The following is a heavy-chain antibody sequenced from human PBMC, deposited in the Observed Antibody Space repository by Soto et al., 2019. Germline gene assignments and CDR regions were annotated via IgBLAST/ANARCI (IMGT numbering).Heavy chain of an antibody. CDR2: INSDGSST. CDR1: GFTFSSYW. CDR3: ARGGSLSRYFDL. J-gene: IGHJ2*01. V-gene: IGHV3-74*01. D-gene: IGHD1-26*01. Sequence: EVQLVESGGGLVQPGGSLRLSCAASGFTFSSYWMHWVRQAPGKGLVWVSRINSDGSSTSYAESVKGRFTIARDNATNPLYLQTNTLRPADTAVYSCARGGSLSRYFDLWRRGTLLTVSS.